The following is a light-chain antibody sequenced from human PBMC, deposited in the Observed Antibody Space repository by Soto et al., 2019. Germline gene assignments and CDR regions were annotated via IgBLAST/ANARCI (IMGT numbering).Light chain of an antibody. CDR1: QSVSIY. V-gene: IGKV3-11*01. Sequence: EIVLTQSPAILSLSPGERATLSCRASQSVSIYLAWYQQKPGQAPRLLIYDASNRATGIPARFSGSGSGTDFTLTISSLEPEDFAVYYCQQGSNWPPLTFGGGTKVEIK. CDR2: DAS. CDR3: QQGSNWPPLT. J-gene: IGKJ4*01.